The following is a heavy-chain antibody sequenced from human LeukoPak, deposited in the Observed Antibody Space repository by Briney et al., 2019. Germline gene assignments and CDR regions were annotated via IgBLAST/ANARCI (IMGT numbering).Heavy chain of an antibody. Sequence: GGSLRLSCAASGFTFSNSGMTWVRQAPGKGLEWVSGISNRGGKTYYADSVKGRFTISRDNSKNTLYLQMNRLRAEDTALYYCAKAAGYDSSDDAFDIWGQGTMVTVSS. CDR2: ISNRGGKT. V-gene: IGHV3-23*01. CDR1: GFTFSNSG. CDR3: AKAAGYDSSDDAFDI. J-gene: IGHJ3*02. D-gene: IGHD3-22*01.